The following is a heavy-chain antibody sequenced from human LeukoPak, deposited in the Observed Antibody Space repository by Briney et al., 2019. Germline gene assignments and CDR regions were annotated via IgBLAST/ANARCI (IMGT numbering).Heavy chain of an antibody. D-gene: IGHD1-1*01. Sequence: GKSLKISCEGSRYSFTNYWIGWMRQMTGKCLEWLGFTHPGDSDTRHSPSFQGQVTISADQSISTAYLQWSSLKASGTAMYYCARLNWNHDFDYWGQGTLVTVSS. CDR2: THPGDSDT. CDR3: ARLNWNHDFDY. J-gene: IGHJ4*02. CDR1: RYSFTNYW. V-gene: IGHV5-51*01.